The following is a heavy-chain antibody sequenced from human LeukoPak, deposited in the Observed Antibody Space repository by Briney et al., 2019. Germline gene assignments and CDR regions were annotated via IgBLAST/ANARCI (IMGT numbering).Heavy chain of an antibody. V-gene: IGHV3-53*01. Sequence: PGGSLRLSCAASGFTVSGNYMSWVRRAPGKGLEWVSIIYSGGATYYADSVKGRFTISRDNSNNTLYLQMNSLRAEDMAVYYCARDLYSSGWFDYWGQGTLVTVSS. CDR1: GFTVSGNY. CDR3: ARDLYSSGWFDY. J-gene: IGHJ4*02. D-gene: IGHD6-19*01. CDR2: IYSGGAT.